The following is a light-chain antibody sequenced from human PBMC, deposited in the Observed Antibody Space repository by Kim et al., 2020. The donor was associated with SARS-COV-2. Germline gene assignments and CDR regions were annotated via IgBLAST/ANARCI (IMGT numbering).Light chain of an antibody. Sequence: IQMTQSPSSLSASVGDRVTITCQASQDIRNYLSWYQKKPGKAPNLLIYDASHLETGVPVRFSGGGVGTDFTLSISSLQPEDAATYYCQQYEKLPLTFGGGTKVDIK. V-gene: IGKV1-33*01. CDR3: QQYEKLPLT. CDR1: QDIRNY. CDR2: DAS. J-gene: IGKJ4*01.